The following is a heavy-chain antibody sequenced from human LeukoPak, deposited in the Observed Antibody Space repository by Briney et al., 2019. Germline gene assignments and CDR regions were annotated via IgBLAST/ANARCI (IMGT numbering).Heavy chain of an antibody. CDR3: ARDRNWGRGYFDL. D-gene: IGHD7-27*01. J-gene: IGHJ2*01. CDR1: GGSISSYY. V-gene: IGHV4-4*07. CDR2: IFTTGST. Sequence: SQTLSLTCTVSGGSISSYYWSWIRQPAGKPLEWIGHIFTTGSTSYNPSLRTRVTISEDSSKDQFSLNLKSVTAADTAVYYCARDRNWGRGYFDLWGRGTLVIVSS.